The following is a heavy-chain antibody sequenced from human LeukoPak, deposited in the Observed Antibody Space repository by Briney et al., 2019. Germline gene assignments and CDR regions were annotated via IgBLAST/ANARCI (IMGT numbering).Heavy chain of an antibody. Sequence: SETLSLTCTVSGGSISSSSYYWGWIRQPPGKGLEWIGSIYYSGSTYYNPSLKSRVTISVDTSKNQFSLKLSSVTAADTAVYYCARVARISRIFDYWGQGTLVTVSS. J-gene: IGHJ4*02. CDR1: GGSISSSSYY. D-gene: IGHD2/OR15-2a*01. V-gene: IGHV4-39*07. CDR3: ARVARISRIFDY. CDR2: IYYSGST.